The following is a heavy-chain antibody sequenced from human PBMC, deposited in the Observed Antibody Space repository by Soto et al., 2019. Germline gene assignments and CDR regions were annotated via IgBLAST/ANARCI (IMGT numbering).Heavy chain of an antibody. J-gene: IGHJ6*02. CDR2: IGTAGDT. D-gene: IGHD5-12*01. V-gene: IGHV3-13*01. CDR1: GFTFSSYD. Sequence: GGSLRLSCAASGFTFSSYDMHWVRQATGKGLEWVSAIGTAGDTYYPGSVKGRFTISRENAKNSLYLQMNSLRAEDTAVYYCARAWSRYSGYDSPEIYYYYYGMDVWCQGTTVTVSS. CDR3: ARAWSRYSGYDSPEIYYYYYGMDV.